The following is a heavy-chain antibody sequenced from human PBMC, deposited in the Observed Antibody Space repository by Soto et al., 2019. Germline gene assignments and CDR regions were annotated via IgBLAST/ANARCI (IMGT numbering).Heavy chain of an antibody. V-gene: IGHV1-2*02. CDR2: TNPNSGGT. CDR3: ARDHWLRWRSEAFDI. D-gene: IGHD4-17*01. J-gene: IGHJ3*02. CDR1: GYTFTGYY. Sequence: SVQLSCQASGYTFTGYYMHWARQAHGQGLEWMGWTNPNSGGTNYAQKFQGRVTMTRDTSISTAYMELSRLRSDDTAVYFCARDHWLRWRSEAFDIWVQGTMVTV.